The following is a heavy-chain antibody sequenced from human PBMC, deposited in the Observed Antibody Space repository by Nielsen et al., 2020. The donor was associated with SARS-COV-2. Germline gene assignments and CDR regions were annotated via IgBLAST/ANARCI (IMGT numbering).Heavy chain of an antibody. D-gene: IGHD5-24*01. Sequence: SETLSLTCFVSASSISPSILYLSCFLQPPSKGLASIGYLFYRGNTNYNPSLKSRVTLSVDTSKNQFSLKVNSVTAADTAVYYCVRIDMATISVDYWGRGNLVTVPS. CDR2: LFYRGNT. CDR1: ASSISPSILY. CDR3: VRIDMATISVDY. J-gene: IGHJ4*02. V-gene: IGHV4-61*01.